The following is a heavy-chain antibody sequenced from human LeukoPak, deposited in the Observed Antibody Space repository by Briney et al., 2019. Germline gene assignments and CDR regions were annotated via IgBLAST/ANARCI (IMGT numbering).Heavy chain of an antibody. J-gene: IGHJ4*02. V-gene: IGHV4-39*07. D-gene: IGHD6-19*01. CDR3: AWKLIAVTATFDS. Sequence: SETLSLTCTVSGGSISSSSYYWGWIRQPPGKGLEWIGNIYNSGTTYYNPSLKSRVTISIDTSKKQFSLKLTSVTSAVTAMYYCAWKLIAVTATFDSWGQGTLVTVSS. CDR1: GGSISSSSYY. CDR2: IYNSGTT.